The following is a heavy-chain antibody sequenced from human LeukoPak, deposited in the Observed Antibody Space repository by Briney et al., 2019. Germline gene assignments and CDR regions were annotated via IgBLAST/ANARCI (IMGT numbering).Heavy chain of an antibody. CDR2: IYYSGST. D-gene: IGHD6-19*01. CDR1: GDSISSGDYF. CDR3: ARGRVAVAGKAWDY. V-gene: IGHV4-30-4*01. J-gene: IGHJ4*02. Sequence: SETLSLTCTVSGDSISSGDYFWSWIRQPPGKGLEWIGYIYYSGSTYHNPSLKSRLTISLDTSKNRFSLKLSSVTAADTAVYYCARGRVAVAGKAWDYWGQGTLVTVSS.